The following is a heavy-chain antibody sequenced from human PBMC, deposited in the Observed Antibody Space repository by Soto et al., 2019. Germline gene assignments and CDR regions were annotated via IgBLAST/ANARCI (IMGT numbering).Heavy chain of an antibody. CDR2: IYYSGST. D-gene: IGHD4-17*01. CDR1: GGSISSYY. CDR3: ARDGVTTGFDY. J-gene: IGHJ4*02. V-gene: IGHV4-59*01. Sequence: QVQLQESGPGLVKPSETLSLTCTVSGGSISSYYWSWIRQPPGKGLEWIGYIYYSGSTNYNPSLKSRVTISVDTSKNQFSLKLSSVTAADTAAYYCARDGVTTGFDYWGQGTLVTVSS.